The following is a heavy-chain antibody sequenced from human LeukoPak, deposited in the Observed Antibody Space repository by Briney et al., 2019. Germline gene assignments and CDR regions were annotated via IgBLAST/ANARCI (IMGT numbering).Heavy chain of an antibody. CDR2: ISSSSSCI. CDR3: ASPVAGTGFDY. V-gene: IGHV3-21*01. J-gene: IGHJ4*02. CDR1: GFTFSSYS. Sequence: GGSLRLSCAASGFTFSSYSMNWVRQAPGKGLEWVSSISSSSSCIYYADSVKGRFTISRDNAKNSLYLQMNSLRAEDTAVYYCASPVAGTGFDYWGQGTLVTVSS. D-gene: IGHD6-19*01.